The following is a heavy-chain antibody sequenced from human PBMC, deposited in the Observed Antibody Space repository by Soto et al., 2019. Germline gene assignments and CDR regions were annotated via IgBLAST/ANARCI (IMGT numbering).Heavy chain of an antibody. CDR2: TYYRSKWYN. Sequence: SQTLSLTCAISGDSVSSNSAAWNWIRQSPSRGLEWLGRTYYRSKWYNDYAVSVKSRITINPDTSKNQFSLQLNSVTPEDTAVYYCAREGPLPISSSPRAYYYYMDVWGKGTTVTVSS. J-gene: IGHJ6*03. CDR3: AREGPLPISSSPRAYYYYMDV. D-gene: IGHD6-6*01. V-gene: IGHV6-1*01. CDR1: GDSVSSNSAA.